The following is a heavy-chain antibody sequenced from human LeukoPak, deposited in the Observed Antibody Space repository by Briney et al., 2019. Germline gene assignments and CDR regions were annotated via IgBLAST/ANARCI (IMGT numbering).Heavy chain of an antibody. CDR3: TRDRGAYNLYDY. J-gene: IGHJ4*02. CDR1: GFTFGDYA. CDR2: IRSKAYGETA. V-gene: IGHV3-49*03. D-gene: IGHD1-1*01. Sequence: GGSLRLSCTASGFTFGDYAMSWIRQAPGEGLEWVGFIRSKAYGETADYAASVKGRFTISRDDSKAIAYLQMNSLKTEDTAVYHCTRDRGAYNLYDYWGQGTLVTVSS.